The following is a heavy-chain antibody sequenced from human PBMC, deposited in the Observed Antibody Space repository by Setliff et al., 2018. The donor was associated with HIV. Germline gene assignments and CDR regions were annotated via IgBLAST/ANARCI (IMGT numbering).Heavy chain of an antibody. CDR2: MNPNSGNT. V-gene: IGHV1-8*01. J-gene: IGHJ4*02. CDR3: ARFRKFQLVGALDY. D-gene: IGHD1-26*01. CDR1: GYTFTNYD. Sequence: ASVKVSCKASGYTFTNYDINWVRQATGQGLEWMGWMNPNSGNTGYAQKFQGRVTMTRNTSISTAYMELSSLRSEDTAVYYCARFRKFQLVGALDYWGQGILVTVSS.